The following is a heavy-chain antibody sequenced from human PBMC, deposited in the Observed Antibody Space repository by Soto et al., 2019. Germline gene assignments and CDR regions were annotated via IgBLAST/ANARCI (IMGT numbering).Heavy chain of an antibody. Sequence: PSETLSLTCTVSGGSISSGGYYWSWICQHPGKGLEWIGYIYYSGSTYYNPSLKSRVTISVDTSKNQFSLKLSSVTAADTAVYYCARSSTSANYFDYWGQGTLVTVSS. CDR1: GGSISSGGYY. D-gene: IGHD2-2*01. CDR3: ARSSTSANYFDY. CDR2: IYYSGST. J-gene: IGHJ4*02. V-gene: IGHV4-31*03.